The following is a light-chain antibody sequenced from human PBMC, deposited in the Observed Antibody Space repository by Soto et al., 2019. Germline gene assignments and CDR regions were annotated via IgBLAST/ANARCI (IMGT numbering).Light chain of an antibody. CDR2: DAS. CDR1: QDISNY. CDR3: QQYDNLPPCT. J-gene: IGKJ3*01. Sequence: DIQKTQSPSSLSASVGDRVTITCQASQDISNYLNWYQQKPGKAPKLRIYDASNLETGVPSMFSGSGSGTDFIFTISSLQPEDIATYYCQQYDNLPPCTFGPGTKVDIK. V-gene: IGKV1-33*01.